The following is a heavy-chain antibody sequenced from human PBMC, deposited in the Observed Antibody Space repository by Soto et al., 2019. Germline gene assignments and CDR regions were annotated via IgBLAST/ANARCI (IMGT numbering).Heavy chain of an antibody. D-gene: IGHD5-12*01. CDR2: TYYRSKWYN. V-gene: IGHV6-1*01. CDR1: GDSVSINSAA. Sequence: QTLSLTCAIAGDSVSINSAAWNWIRQSPSRGLEWLGRTYYRSKWYNDYAVSVKSRITINPDTSKNQFSLQLNSVTPEDTAVYYCARVSGGFNLRYFDYCGQGTLVTVSS. J-gene: IGHJ4*02. CDR3: ARVSGGFNLRYFDY.